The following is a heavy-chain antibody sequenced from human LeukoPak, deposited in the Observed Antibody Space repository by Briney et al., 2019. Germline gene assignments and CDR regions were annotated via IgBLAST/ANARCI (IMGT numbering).Heavy chain of an antibody. Sequence: GGSLRLSCAASGFTFSSYWMSWVRHAPGKGLEWVANIKQDGSEKYYVDSVKGRFTSSRDNAKNSLYLQMNSLRAEDTAVYYCARDLSYDILTGYYQGNYYFDYWGQGTLVTVSS. D-gene: IGHD3-9*01. CDR3: ARDLSYDILTGYYQGNYYFDY. V-gene: IGHV3-7*01. CDR1: GFTFSSYW. CDR2: IKQDGSEK. J-gene: IGHJ4*02.